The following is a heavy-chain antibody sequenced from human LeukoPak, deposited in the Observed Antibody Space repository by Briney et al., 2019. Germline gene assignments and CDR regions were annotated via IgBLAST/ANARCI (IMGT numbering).Heavy chain of an antibody. Sequence: KAGGSLRLSCAASGFTFSDAWMSWVRQAPGKGLEWVGRIKSKTDGGTTDYAATVKGRFTISRDDSKNTLFLQMNSLKIEDTAVYYCTRSSWSDYWGQGTLVTVSS. V-gene: IGHV3-15*01. J-gene: IGHJ4*02. CDR1: GFTFSDAW. CDR2: IKSKTDGGTT. CDR3: TRSSWSDY. D-gene: IGHD6-13*01.